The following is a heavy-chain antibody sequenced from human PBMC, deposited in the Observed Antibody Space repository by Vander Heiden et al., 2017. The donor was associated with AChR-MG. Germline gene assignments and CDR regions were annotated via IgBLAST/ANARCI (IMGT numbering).Heavy chain of an antibody. Sequence: EVQLLESGGGLVQPGGSLRLPCAASGFTFSSHPMSGVRQAPGKGLVWVSAISGSGGSTYYADSVKGRFTISRDNSKNTLYLQMNSLRAEDTAVYYCAKVTRPSSSWYARTPYYFDYWGQGTLVTVSS. CDR2: ISGSGGST. V-gene: IGHV3-23*01. D-gene: IGHD6-13*01. CDR3: AKVTRPSSSWYARTPYYFDY. CDR1: GFTFSSHP. J-gene: IGHJ4*02.